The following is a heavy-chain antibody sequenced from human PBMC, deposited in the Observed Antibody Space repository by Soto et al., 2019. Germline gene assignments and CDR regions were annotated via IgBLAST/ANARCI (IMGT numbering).Heavy chain of an antibody. J-gene: IGHJ4*02. D-gene: IGHD6-19*01. CDR1: GGSISSGNW. CDR3: ARDLAEAGRKGLDY. Sequence: SETLSLTCSVSGGSISSGNWWTWVRQPPGKGLEWIGEIYRTGTTNYNPSLNSRVTISVDKSNNQFSLKLRSVTAADTAVYYCARDLAEAGRKGLDYWGQGTLVTVSS. CDR2: IYRTGTT. V-gene: IGHV4-4*02.